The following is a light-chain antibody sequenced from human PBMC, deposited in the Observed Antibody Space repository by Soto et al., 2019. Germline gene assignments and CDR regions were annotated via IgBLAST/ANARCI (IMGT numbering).Light chain of an antibody. CDR2: AAS. J-gene: IGKJ3*01. CDR1: QTISSN. CDR3: QQSHSTPFT. Sequence: DIEMTQYPSSLSASVGDRVTITCRASQTISSNLNRYQQKPGKAPKLLIYAASSLQSGVPSRFSGRGSGTDFTLTISSLQPEDAATYYCQQSHSTPFTFGPGTKVEI. V-gene: IGKV1-39*01.